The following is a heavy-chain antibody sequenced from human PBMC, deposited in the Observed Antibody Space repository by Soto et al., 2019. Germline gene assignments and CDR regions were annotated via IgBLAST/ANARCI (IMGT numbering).Heavy chain of an antibody. Sequence: GGSLRLSCAASGFTLRGYWMSWVRQAPGKGLEWVANIKQDGGEMYYVDSVKGRFTISRDNAKNSLYLQMNSLRAEDTAMYYCARGSLGELNYWGQGTQVTVSS. J-gene: IGHJ4*02. V-gene: IGHV3-7*05. CDR3: ARGSLGELNY. CDR2: IKQDGGEM. D-gene: IGHD3-16*01. CDR1: GFTLRGYW.